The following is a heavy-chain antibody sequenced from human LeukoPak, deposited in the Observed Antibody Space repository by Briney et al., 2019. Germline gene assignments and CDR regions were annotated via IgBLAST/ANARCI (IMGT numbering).Heavy chain of an antibody. CDR3: ARGDWEPGGDAFDI. CDR1: GYTFTGYY. J-gene: IGHJ3*02. CDR2: ISAYNGNT. D-gene: IGHD1-26*01. V-gene: IGHV1-18*04. Sequence: ASVKVSCKASGYTFTGYYMHWVRQAPGQGLEWMGWISAYNGNTNYAQKLQGRVTMTTDTSTSTAYMELRSLRSDDTAVYYCARGDWEPGGDAFDIWGQGTMVTASS.